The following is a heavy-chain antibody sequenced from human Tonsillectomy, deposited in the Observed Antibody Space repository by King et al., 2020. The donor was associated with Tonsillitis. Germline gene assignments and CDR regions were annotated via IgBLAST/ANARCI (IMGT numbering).Heavy chain of an antibody. V-gene: IGHV1-2*02. Sequence: VQLVESGAEVKKPGASGRVSCKASGDTFTAYYIHWVRQAPGQGLEWMGWINPKSGGQTYTQKFQGRVTMTRDTSISTAYMELSRLRSDDTAVYYCATGGSGLYWVYWGQGTLVTVSS. D-gene: IGHD6-19*01. CDR1: GDTFTAYY. CDR3: ATGGSGLYWVY. J-gene: IGHJ4*02. CDR2: INPKSGGQ.